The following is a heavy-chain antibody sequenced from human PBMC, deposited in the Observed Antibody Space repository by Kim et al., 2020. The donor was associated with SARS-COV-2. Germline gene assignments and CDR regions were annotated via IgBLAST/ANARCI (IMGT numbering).Heavy chain of an antibody. CDR3: AREVRVPAALEGYYFSGMDV. D-gene: IGHD2-2*01. J-gene: IGHJ6*02. CDR2: IKQYGSET. V-gene: IGHV3-7*01. CDR1: GVSFTSYW. Sequence: GGSLRLSCATSGVSFTSYWMSWVRQVPGKGLEWVANIKQYGSETYYVDSVKGRFTISRDNAKNSLYLQMSSLRAEDTAVHHCAREVRVPAALEGYYFSGMDVWGQGTTVTVSS.